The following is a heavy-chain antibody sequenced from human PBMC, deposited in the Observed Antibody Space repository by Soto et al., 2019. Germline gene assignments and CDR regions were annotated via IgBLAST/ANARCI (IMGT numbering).Heavy chain of an antibody. Sequence: SETLSLTCTVSDGSISTYFCNWIRQPAGKGLEWIGRIDNSGNTNYNPSLKSRVTMSADTSRNQFSLKLNSVTAADTAVYSCATGGRNFYCCFFDYWGQGALVTVSS. CDR3: ATGGRNFYCCFFDY. CDR1: DGSISTYF. J-gene: IGHJ4*02. V-gene: IGHV4-4*07. CDR2: IDNSGNT. D-gene: IGHD2-8*02.